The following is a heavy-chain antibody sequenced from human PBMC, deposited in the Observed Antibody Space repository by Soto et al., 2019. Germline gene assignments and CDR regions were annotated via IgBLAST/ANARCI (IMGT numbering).Heavy chain of an antibody. CDR3: AGETYGDYYFDY. CDR1: GGSISSYY. D-gene: IGHD4-17*01. CDR2: IYYSGST. Sequence: XETLSLTCTVSGGSISSYYWSWVRQPPGKGLDWIGYIYYSGSTNYNPSLKSRVTISVDTSKNQCSLKLSSVTAADTAVYYCAGETYGDYYFDYWGQETLVTV. V-gene: IGHV4-59*01. J-gene: IGHJ4*02.